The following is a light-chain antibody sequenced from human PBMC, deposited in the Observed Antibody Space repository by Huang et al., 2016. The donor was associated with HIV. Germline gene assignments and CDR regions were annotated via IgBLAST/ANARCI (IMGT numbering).Light chain of an antibody. CDR1: QSINNN. J-gene: IGKJ4*01. Sequence: DIVLTQSPATLSSSPGESATLSCRASQSINNNLAWYQQKPGQAPRLLSYDAYNRAAGVPARFSGSGSGTDFTLTIGSLEPEDFAVYYCHQRSSWPLTFGGGTRVEIK. V-gene: IGKV3-11*01. CDR2: DAY. CDR3: HQRSSWPLT.